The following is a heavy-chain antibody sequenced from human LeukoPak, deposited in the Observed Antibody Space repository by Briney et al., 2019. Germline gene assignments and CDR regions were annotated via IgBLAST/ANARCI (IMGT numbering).Heavy chain of an antibody. CDR2: ISSSSSYT. CDR3: ARAQGSIAVPDY. CDR1: GFTFSDYY. V-gene: IGHV3-11*06. J-gene: IGHJ4*02. D-gene: IGHD6-19*01. Sequence: GGSLRLSCAASGFTFSDYYMSWIRQAPGKGLEWVSYISSSSSYTNYADSVKGRFTISRANAKNSLYLQMNSLRAEDTAVYYCARAQGSIAVPDYWGQGTLVTVSS.